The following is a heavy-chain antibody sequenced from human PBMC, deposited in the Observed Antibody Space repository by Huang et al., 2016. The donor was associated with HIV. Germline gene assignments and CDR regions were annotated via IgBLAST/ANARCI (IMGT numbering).Heavy chain of an antibody. CDR3: AKVGSGSSYFYYYMDV. J-gene: IGHJ6*03. CDR1: GGTCSRHV. CDR2: IIPISGRS. V-gene: IGHV1-69*13. D-gene: IGHD1-26*01. Sequence: QVQLVQSGAEVKKPGSSVNVSCKASGGTCSRHVINWVRQAPGQGLEWMGGIIPISGRSDYAQKFEGRVAMTADESTRTVYMELKRLTYDDTAVYYCAKVGSGSSYFYYYMDVWGKGTSVTVSS.